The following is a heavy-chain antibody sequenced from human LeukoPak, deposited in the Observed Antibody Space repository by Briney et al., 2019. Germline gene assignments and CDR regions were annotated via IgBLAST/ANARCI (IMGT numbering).Heavy chain of an antibody. V-gene: IGHV3-9*01. CDR1: GFTFDDYA. J-gene: IGHJ4*02. D-gene: IGHD3-22*01. Sequence: GGSLRLSCAASGFTFDDYAMHWVRQAPGKGLEWVSGISWDSGSIGYADSVKGRFTISRDNAKKSLYLQMNSLRAEDTAVYYCARDLRDSSGYDYGRRFDYWGQGTLVTVSS. CDR3: ARDLRDSSGYDYGRRFDY. CDR2: ISWDSGSI.